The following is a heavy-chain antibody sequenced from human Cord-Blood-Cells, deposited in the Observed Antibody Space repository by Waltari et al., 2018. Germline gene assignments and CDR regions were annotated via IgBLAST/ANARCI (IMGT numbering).Heavy chain of an antibody. D-gene: IGHD3-10*01. J-gene: IGHJ4*02. CDR3: AGFYYYGSGSYFDY. CDR1: GGSISSSSYY. Sequence: QLQLQESGPGLVKPSETLSLTCTVSGGSISSSSYYWGWIRQPPGQGLEWIGSIYYSGSTYYNPSLKSRVTISVDTSKNQFSLKLSSVTAADTAVYYCAGFYYYGSGSYFDYWGQGTLVTVSS. CDR2: IYYSGST. V-gene: IGHV4-39*01.